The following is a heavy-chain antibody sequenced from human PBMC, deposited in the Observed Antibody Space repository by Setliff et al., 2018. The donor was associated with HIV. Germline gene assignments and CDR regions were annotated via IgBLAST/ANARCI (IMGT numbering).Heavy chain of an antibody. CDR2: INIRNGNT. D-gene: IGHD3-9*01. V-gene: IGHV1-18*01. Sequence: ASVKVSCKASGYSFTSSGVSWVRQAPGQGLEWMGWINIRNGNTNYAQKFQGRVTMTTDTSTSTAYMGLSSLRSDDTAVYYCATDAYYDFLTGPTPGSFDIWGQGTMVTVSS. CDR1: GYSFTSSG. CDR3: ATDAYYDFLTGPTPGSFDI. J-gene: IGHJ3*02.